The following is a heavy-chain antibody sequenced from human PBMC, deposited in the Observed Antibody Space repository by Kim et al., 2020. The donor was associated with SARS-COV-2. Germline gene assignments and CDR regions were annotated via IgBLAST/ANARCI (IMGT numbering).Heavy chain of an antibody. CDR3: ARGHDYGSGSSYYYGMDV. CDR1: GFTFSSYA. CDR2: ISSNGGST. V-gene: IGHV3-64*01. Sequence: GGSLRLSCAASGFTFSSYAMHWVRQAPGKGLAYVAAISSNGGSTYYANSVKGRFTISRDNSKNTLYLQMGSLRAEDMAVYYCARGHDYGSGSSYYYGMDVWGRGTTVPVSS. D-gene: IGHD3-10*01. J-gene: IGHJ6*04.